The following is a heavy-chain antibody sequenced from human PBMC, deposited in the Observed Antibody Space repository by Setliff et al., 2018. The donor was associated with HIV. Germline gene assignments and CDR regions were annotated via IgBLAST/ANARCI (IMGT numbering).Heavy chain of an antibody. D-gene: IGHD5-12*01. CDR1: GDTFTDYY. CDR2: INPNSGGT. Sequence: ASVKVSCKASGDTFTDYYFHWLRQAPGQGLEWMGRINPNSGGTNYAQKFQARVTMTRDTSISTAYMELSGLTSDDTAVYYCARVGYSGWPLEDWGQGTLVTVSS. V-gene: IGHV1-2*06. J-gene: IGHJ4*02. CDR3: ARVGYSGWPLED.